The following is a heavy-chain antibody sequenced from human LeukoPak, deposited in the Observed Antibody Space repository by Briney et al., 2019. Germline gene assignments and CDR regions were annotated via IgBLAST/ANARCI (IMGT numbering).Heavy chain of an antibody. CDR1: GFTFSSYA. V-gene: IGHV3-30-3*01. J-gene: IGHJ5*02. D-gene: IGHD3-9*01. CDR2: ISYDGSNK. Sequence: GRSLRLSCAASGFTFSSYATHWVRQAPGKGLEWVAVISYDGSNKYYADSVKGRFTISRDNSKNTLYLQMNSLRAEDTAVYYCARAYYDILTGLKWFDPWGQGTLVTVSS. CDR3: ARAYYDILTGLKWFDP.